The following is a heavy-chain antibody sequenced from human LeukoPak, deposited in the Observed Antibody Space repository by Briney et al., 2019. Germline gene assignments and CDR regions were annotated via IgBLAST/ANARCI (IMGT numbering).Heavy chain of an antibody. J-gene: IGHJ4*02. D-gene: IGHD2-21*02. Sequence: PGGSLRLSCAASGFTFSSYGMHWVRQAPGKGLEWVAVIWYDGSNKYYADSVKGRFTISRDNSKNTLYLQMNSLRAEDTAVYYCARGAEHWPNTVVVTAIVFDYWGQGTLVTVSS. V-gene: IGHV3-33*01. CDR2: IWYDGSNK. CDR3: ARGAEHWPNTVVVTAIVFDY. CDR1: GFTFSSYG.